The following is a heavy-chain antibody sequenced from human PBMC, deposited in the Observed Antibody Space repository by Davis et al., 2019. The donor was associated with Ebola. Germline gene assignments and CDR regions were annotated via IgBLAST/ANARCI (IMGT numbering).Heavy chain of an antibody. J-gene: IGHJ4*02. Sequence: GSLRLSCTVSGGSISSYYWSWIRQPPGKGLEWIGYIYYSGSTNYNPSLKSRVTISVDTSKNQFSLKLSSVTAADTAVYYCARAGGRFLEWLFPDYWGQGTLVTVSS. V-gene: IGHV4-59*01. CDR2: IYYSGST. D-gene: IGHD3-3*01. CDR3: ARAGGRFLEWLFPDY. CDR1: GGSISSYY.